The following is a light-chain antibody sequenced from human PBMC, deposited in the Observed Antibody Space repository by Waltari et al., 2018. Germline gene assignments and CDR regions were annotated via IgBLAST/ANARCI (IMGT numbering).Light chain of an antibody. Sequence: QSALTQPPSASGSPGQSVTISCTGTSSDVGGYNYVSWYQQYPGRAPKLMFYEVTKPPSGVPDRFSGSKSGNTASLTVSGLQADDEADYYCSSYAGSNNYWVFGGGTTLTVL. V-gene: IGLV2-8*01. CDR2: EVT. CDR1: SSDVGGYNY. J-gene: IGLJ3*02. CDR3: SSYAGSNNYWV.